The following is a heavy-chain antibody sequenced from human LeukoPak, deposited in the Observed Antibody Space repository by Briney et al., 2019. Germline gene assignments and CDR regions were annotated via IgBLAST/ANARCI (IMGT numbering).Heavy chain of an antibody. Sequence: ALVKVSCKSSGYTFTGYYMHWVRQAPGQGLEWMGWINPNSGVTNYAQKFQGRVTMTRDTSISSAYMELSRLRSDDTAVYYCARGKCSSTSCYMESGFDYWGQGTLVTVSS. CDR3: ARGKCSSTSCYMESGFDY. CDR2: INPNSGVT. V-gene: IGHV1-2*02. J-gene: IGHJ4*02. D-gene: IGHD2-2*02. CDR1: GYTFTGYY.